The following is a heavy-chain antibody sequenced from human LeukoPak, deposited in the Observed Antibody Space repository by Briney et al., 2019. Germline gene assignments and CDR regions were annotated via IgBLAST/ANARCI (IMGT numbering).Heavy chain of an antibody. CDR2: ISAYNGNT. D-gene: IGHD5-18*01. CDR3: ARTRGYSYGYGDY. J-gene: IGHJ4*02. V-gene: IGHV1-18*01. CDR1: GYTFTNHG. Sequence: ASVKVSCKTSGYTFTNHGISWVRQAPGQGLEWMGWISAYNGNTNYTQNLQGRVTMTTDTSTSTAYTELRSLRSDDTAVYYCARTRGYSYGYGDYWGQGTLVTVSS.